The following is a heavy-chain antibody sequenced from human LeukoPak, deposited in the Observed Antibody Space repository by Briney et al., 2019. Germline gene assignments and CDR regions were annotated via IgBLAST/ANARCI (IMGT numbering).Heavy chain of an antibody. CDR1: GGSISSSSYY. J-gene: IGHJ4*02. D-gene: IGHD5-18*01. V-gene: IGHV4-39*01. CDR3: AVDTAMVANFDY. CDR2: IYYSGST. Sequence: SETLSLTCTVSGGSISSSSYYWGWIRQPPGKGLEWIGSIYYSGSTYYNPYLKSRVTISVDTSKNQFSLKLSSVTAADTAVYYCAVDTAMVANFDYWGQGTLVTVSS.